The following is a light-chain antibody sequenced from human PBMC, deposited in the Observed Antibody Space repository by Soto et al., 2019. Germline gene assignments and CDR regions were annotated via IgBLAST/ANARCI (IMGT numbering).Light chain of an antibody. CDR2: GAS. CDR3: QQYVSSPPDT. V-gene: IGKV3-20*01. J-gene: IGKJ3*01. Sequence: EIVLTQSPGTLSSSPGEGVTLSCRASETIRSNYLAWFQKKPGQAPRLLIFGASTRATGIPDKFSGSGSWTDFTLTISTLEPEDFAEYYCQQYVSSPPDTFGPGT. CDR1: ETIRSNY.